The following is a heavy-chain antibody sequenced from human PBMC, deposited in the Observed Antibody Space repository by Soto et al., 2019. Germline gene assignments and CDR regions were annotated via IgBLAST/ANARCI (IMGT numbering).Heavy chain of an antibody. CDR1: GCSVSSGSYY. Sequence: PSETLSLTCTVSGCSVSSGSYYWSWIRQPPGKGLEWIGYIYYSGSTNYNPSLKSRVTISVDTSKNQFSLKLSSVTAADTAVYFCARDGRLTPKYDYWGQGTLVTVSS. J-gene: IGHJ4*02. V-gene: IGHV4-61*01. CDR3: ARDGRLTPKYDY. CDR2: IYYSGST.